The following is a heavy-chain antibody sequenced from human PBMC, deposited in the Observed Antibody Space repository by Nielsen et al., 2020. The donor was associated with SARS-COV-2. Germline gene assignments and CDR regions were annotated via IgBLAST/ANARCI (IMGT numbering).Heavy chain of an antibody. J-gene: IGHJ4*02. CDR1: GFTFGDSL. CDR2: IRSKGNGGTT. V-gene: IGHV3-49*03. Sequence: GESLKISCTGSGFTFGDSLMSWFRQAPGKGLEWVGFIRSKGNGGTTEYVASVKGRFSISRDDSKSITYLQMNSLKTEDTAVYYCTTDNPPLSSSWYLEPYWGQGTLVTVSS. D-gene: IGHD6-13*01. CDR3: TTDNPPLSSSWYLEPY.